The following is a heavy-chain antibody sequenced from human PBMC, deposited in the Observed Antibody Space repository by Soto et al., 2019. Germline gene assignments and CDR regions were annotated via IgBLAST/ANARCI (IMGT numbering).Heavy chain of an antibody. J-gene: IGHJ4*02. Sequence: SETLSLTCTVSGGSISSSSYYWGWIRQPPGKGLEWIGSIYYSGSTYYNPSLKSRVTISVDTSKNQFSLKLSSVTAADTAVYYCASPGITGTTWGFHYWGQGTLVTVSS. V-gene: IGHV4-39*01. CDR3: ASPGITGTTWGFHY. CDR1: GGSISSSSYY. CDR2: IYYSGST. D-gene: IGHD1-7*01.